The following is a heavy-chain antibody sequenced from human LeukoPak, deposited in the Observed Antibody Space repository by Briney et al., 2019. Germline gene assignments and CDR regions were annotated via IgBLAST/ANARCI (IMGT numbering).Heavy chain of an antibody. J-gene: IGHJ5*02. CDR2: IYYSGST. D-gene: IGHD3-3*01. CDR3: ARQEFWSGYSNWFDP. Sequence: SETLSLTCTVSGGSISSSSYYWGWIRQPPGKGLEWIGSIYYSGSTYYNPSLKSRVTISVDTSKNQFSLKLSSVTAADTAVYYSARQEFWSGYSNWFDPWGQGTLVTVSS. V-gene: IGHV4-39*01. CDR1: GGSISSSSYY.